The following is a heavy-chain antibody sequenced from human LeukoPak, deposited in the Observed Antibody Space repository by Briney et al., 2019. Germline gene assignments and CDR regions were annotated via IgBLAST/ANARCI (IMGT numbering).Heavy chain of an antibody. D-gene: IGHD6-19*01. CDR1: GFTFSSYA. CDR2: ISGSGGST. V-gene: IGHV3-23*01. J-gene: IGHJ4*02. CDR3: AKYSSGWYSGDDY. Sequence: GGSLRLSCAASGFTFSSYAMSWVRQAPGKGLEGVSAISGSGGSTYYADSVKGRFTISRDNSMNTLYLQMNSLRGEDTAVYYCAKYSSGWYSGDDYWGQGTLVTVSS.